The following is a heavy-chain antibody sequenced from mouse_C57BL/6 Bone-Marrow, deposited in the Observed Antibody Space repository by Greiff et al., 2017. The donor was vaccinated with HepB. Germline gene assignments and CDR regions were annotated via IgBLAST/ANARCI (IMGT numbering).Heavy chain of an antibody. CDR1: GYTFTSYG. D-gene: IGHD1-1*01. J-gene: IGHJ3*01. Sequence: QVQLQQSGAELARPGASVKLSCKASGYTFTSYGISWVKQRTGQGLEWIGEIYTRSGNTYNNEKFKGKATLTADKSSSTAYMELRSRTSEDSAVYFCARWVTAVVATNAYWGPGTRVTVSA. CDR3: ARWVTAVVATNAY. V-gene: IGHV1-81*01. CDR2: IYTRSGNT.